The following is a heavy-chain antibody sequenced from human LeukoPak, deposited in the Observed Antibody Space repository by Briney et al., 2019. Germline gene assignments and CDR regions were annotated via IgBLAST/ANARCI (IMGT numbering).Heavy chain of an antibody. CDR3: AKVPETLGRIAAAGTLYWYFDL. CDR2: ISGSGGST. CDR1: GFTFSSYA. V-gene: IGHV3-23*01. Sequence: SGGSLRLSCAASGFTFSSYAMSWVRQAPGKGLEWVSAISGSGGSTYYADSVKGRFTISRDNSKNTLYLQMNSLRAEDTAVYYCAKVPETLGRIAAAGTLYWYFDLWGRGTLVTVSS. J-gene: IGHJ2*01. D-gene: IGHD6-13*01.